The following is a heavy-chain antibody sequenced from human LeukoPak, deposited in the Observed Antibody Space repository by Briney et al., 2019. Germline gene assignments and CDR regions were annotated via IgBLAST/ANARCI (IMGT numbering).Heavy chain of an antibody. CDR2: INYSGST. CDR3: ARGYYREFDY. V-gene: IGHV4-59*01. Sequence: SETLSLTCTVSGGSISSYYWSWIRQPPGKGLEWIGYINYSGSTNYNPSLKSRVTISVDTSKNQFSLKLSSVTAADTAVYYCARGYYREFDYWGQGTLVTVSS. CDR1: GGSISSYY. J-gene: IGHJ4*02. D-gene: IGHD3-22*01.